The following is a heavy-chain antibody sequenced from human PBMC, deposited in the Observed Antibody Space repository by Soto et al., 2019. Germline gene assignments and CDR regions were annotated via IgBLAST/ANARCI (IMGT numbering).Heavy chain of an antibody. CDR2: IIPIFGTA. CDR1: GGTFSSYA. J-gene: IGHJ4*02. CDR3: ARVPPPYYYGSGYFDY. Sequence: QVQLVQSGAEVKKPGSSVKVSCKASGGTFSSYAISWVRQAPGQGLEWMGGIIPIFGTANYAQKSQGRVTITADESTSTAYMELSSLRSEDTAVYYCARVPPPYYYGSGYFDYWGQGTLVTVSS. V-gene: IGHV1-69*01. D-gene: IGHD3-10*01.